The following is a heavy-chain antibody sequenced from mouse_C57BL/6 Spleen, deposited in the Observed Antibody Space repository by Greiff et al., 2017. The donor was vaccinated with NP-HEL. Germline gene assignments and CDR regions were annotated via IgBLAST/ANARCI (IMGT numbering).Heavy chain of an antibody. Sequence: EVQLQQSGPELVKPGASVKIPCKASGYTFTDYNMDWVKQSHGKSLEWIGDINPNNGGTIYNQKFKGKSTLTVDKSSSTAYMQLSSLTSEDSAVYYCARDWDGNAMDYWGQGTSVAVSS. CDR2: INPNNGGT. CDR3: ARDWDGNAMDY. D-gene: IGHD4-1*01. J-gene: IGHJ4*01. V-gene: IGHV1-18*01. CDR1: GYTFTDYN.